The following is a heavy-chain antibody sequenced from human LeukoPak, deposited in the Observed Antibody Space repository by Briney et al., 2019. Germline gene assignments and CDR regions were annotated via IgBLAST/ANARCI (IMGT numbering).Heavy chain of an antibody. J-gene: IGHJ6*02. CDR3: ARELPGYSSGWYYYYYGMDV. V-gene: IGHV3-13*01. CDR2: IGTAGDT. Sequence: GGSLRLSCAASGFTFSSNSMNWVRQATGKGLEWVSAIGTAGDTYYPGSVKGRFTISRENAKNSLYLQMNSLRAGDTAVYYCARELPGYSSGWYYYYYGMDVWGQGTTVTVSS. D-gene: IGHD6-19*01. CDR1: GFTFSSNS.